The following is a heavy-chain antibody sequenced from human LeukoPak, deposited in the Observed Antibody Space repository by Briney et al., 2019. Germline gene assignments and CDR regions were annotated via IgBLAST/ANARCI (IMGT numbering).Heavy chain of an antibody. D-gene: IGHD6-6*01. J-gene: IGHJ3*02. CDR3: AHRPIGPFLIAARPYDAFDI. CDR1: GFSLCTSGVG. CDR2: IYWNDDK. V-gene: IGHV2-5*01. Sequence: SGPTLVNPTQTLTLTCTFSGFSLCTSGVGVGWIRQPPGKALEWLALIYWNDDKRYSPSLKSRLTITKDTSKNQVVLTMTNMDPVDTATYYCAHRPIGPFLIAARPYDAFDIWGQGTMVTVSS.